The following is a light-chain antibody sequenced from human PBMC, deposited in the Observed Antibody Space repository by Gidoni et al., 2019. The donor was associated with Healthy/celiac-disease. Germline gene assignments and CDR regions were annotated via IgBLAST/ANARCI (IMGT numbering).Light chain of an antibody. V-gene: IGKV1-39*01. CDR1: QSISSY. J-gene: IGKJ4*01. Sequence: DIQMTHSPSSLSASVGDRVTITCRASQSISSYLTWYQQKPGKAPKLLIYSASSLKSGVPSRFSGSGSGTDFTLTISSLQPEDFATYYCQQNYSTPFTFGGGTKVEIK. CDR2: SAS. CDR3: QQNYSTPFT.